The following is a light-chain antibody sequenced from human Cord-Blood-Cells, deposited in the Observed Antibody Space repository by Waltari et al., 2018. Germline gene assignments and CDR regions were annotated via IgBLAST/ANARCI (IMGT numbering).Light chain of an antibody. CDR1: SSDVGGYNY. J-gene: IGLJ1*01. Sequence: QSALTQPASVSGSPGQSITISCTGTSSDVGGYNYVSWYQQHPGKATKRMIYEVSNRPSRVANRFSGSESGNTASLTISGRQAEDEADYYCSSYTSSSTNYVFGTGTKVTIL. V-gene: IGLV2-14*01. CDR2: EVS. CDR3: SSYTSSSTNYV.